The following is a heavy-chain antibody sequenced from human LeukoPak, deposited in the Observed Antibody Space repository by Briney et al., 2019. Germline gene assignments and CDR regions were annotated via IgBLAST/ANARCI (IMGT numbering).Heavy chain of an antibody. J-gene: IGHJ6*03. Sequence: SETLSLTCAVYGGSFSGYYWSWIRQPPGKGLEWIGEINHSGSTNYNPSLKSRVTISVDTSKNQFSLKLSSVTAADTAVYCCASVRARKSIAARPRSSMGYYMDVWGKGTTVTVSS. V-gene: IGHV4-34*01. D-gene: IGHD6-6*01. CDR2: INHSGST. CDR1: GGSFSGYY. CDR3: ASVRARKSIAARPRSSMGYYMDV.